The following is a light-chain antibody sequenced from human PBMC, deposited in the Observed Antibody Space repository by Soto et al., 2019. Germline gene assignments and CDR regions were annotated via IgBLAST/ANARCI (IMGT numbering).Light chain of an antibody. CDR3: SSYTSSSTPYV. CDR1: SSDVGGYNY. V-gene: IGLV2-14*01. Sequence: VLTQAASVSGFPGQSITISCTRTSSDVGGYNYVSWYQQHPVKAPKLMIYDVTNRPSGVSDRFSGSKSGNTASLTISGLQAEDEADYYCSSYTSSSTPYVFGTGTKVTVL. CDR2: DVT. J-gene: IGLJ1*01.